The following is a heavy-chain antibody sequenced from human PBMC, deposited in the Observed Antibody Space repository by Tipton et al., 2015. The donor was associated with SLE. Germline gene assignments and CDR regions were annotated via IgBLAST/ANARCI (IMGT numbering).Heavy chain of an antibody. CDR2: IYYSGST. J-gene: IGHJ6*03. Sequence: LRLSCTVSGGSISSSSYYWAWIRQPPGKGLEWIGSIYYSGSTYYNPSLKSRVTISVDTSKNQFSLKLSSVTAADTAVYYCARGTRYYYMVVWGKGATVTVSS. D-gene: IGHD1-7*01. CDR1: GGSISSSSYY. V-gene: IGHV4-39*07. CDR3: ARGTRYYYMVV.